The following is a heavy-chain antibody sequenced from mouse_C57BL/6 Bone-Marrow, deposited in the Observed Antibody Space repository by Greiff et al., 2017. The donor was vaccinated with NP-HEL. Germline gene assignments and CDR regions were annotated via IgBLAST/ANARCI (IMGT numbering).Heavy chain of an antibody. CDR1: GYTFTSYW. V-gene: IGHV1-64*01. CDR3: AREGLTSDY. D-gene: IGHD3-1*01. J-gene: IGHJ2*01. CDR2: IHPNSGST. Sequence: QVQLKQPGAELVKPGASVKLSCKASGYTFTSYWMHWVKQRPGQGLEWIGMIHPNSGSTNYNEKFKSKATLTVDKSSSTAYMQLSSLTSEDSAVYYCAREGLTSDYWGQGTTLTVSS.